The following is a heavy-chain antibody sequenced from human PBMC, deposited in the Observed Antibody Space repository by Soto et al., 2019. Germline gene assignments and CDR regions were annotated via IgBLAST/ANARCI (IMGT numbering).Heavy chain of an antibody. CDR1: GGTFSSYA. CDR2: IIPIFGTA. D-gene: IGHD3-16*01. CDR3: ARHLGGNHYYYGMDV. Sequence: QVQLVQSGAEVKKPGSSVKVSCKASGGTFSSYAISWVRQAPGQGLEWMGGIIPIFGTADYAQKFQGRVPITADDFTSTAYMELSSLRSEDTAVYYSARHLGGNHYYYGMDVWGQGTTVTVSS. V-gene: IGHV1-69*12. J-gene: IGHJ6*02.